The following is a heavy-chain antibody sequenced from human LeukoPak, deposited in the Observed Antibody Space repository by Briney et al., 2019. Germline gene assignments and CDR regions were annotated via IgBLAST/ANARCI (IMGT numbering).Heavy chain of an antibody. D-gene: IGHD4-17*01. CDR1: GYTFTGYY. Sequence: ASVKVSCKASGYTFTGYYMHWVRQAPGQGLEWMGWIYPNSGGTNYAQKFQGRVTMTRDTSMSTIYMNLSSLTSDDTAVYYCARSWDSYRTTTVTPGGSWGQGTLVTVSS. CDR2: IYPNSGGT. J-gene: IGHJ5*02. CDR3: ARSWDSYRTTTVTPGGS. V-gene: IGHV1-2*02.